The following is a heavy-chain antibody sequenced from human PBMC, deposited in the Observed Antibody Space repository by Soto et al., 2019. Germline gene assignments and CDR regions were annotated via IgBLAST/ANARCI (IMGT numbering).Heavy chain of an antibody. Sequence: SETLSLTCTVSGGSVSSGSYYWSWIRQPPGKGLEWIGYIYYSGSTNYNPSLKSRVTISVDTFKNQFSLKLSSVTAADTAVYYCARAKDFWKVYYYMDVWGKGTTVTVSS. D-gene: IGHD3-3*01. CDR1: GGSVSSGSYY. CDR3: ARAKDFWKVYYYMDV. CDR2: IYYSGST. J-gene: IGHJ6*03. V-gene: IGHV4-61*01.